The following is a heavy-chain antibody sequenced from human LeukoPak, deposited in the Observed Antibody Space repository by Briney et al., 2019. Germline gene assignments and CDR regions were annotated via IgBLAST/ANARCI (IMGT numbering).Heavy chain of an antibody. CDR2: IYPGDSDT. CDR3: ASSAVAGRGDY. V-gene: IGHV5-51*01. J-gene: IGHJ4*02. CDR1: GYSFTSYW. Sequence: GESLKISCKGSGYSFTSYWIGWVRQMPGKGLEWMGIIYPGDSDTRYSPSFQGRVTISADKSITTAYLQWGSLKASDTAMYFCASSAVAGRGDYWGQGTLVTVSS. D-gene: IGHD6-19*01.